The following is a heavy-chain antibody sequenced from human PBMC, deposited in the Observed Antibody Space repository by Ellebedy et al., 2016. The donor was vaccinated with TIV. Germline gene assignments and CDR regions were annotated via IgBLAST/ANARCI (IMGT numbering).Heavy chain of an antibody. CDR2: IKPNNGGP. J-gene: IGHJ4*02. Sequence: AASVKVSCKTSGYIFTDYFIHWVRQAPGQGLEWMGWIKPNNGGPEYAQKFQGRVTMTRDTSISTAYMELSWLRSDDTAVYYCARDGACGGDCYGDNYWGQGSLVTVSS. D-gene: IGHD2-21*02. CDR3: ARDGACGGDCYGDNY. V-gene: IGHV1-2*02. CDR1: GYIFTDYF.